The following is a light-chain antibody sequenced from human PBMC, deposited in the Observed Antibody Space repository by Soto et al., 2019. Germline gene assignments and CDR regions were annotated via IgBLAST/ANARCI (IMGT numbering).Light chain of an antibody. Sequence: EIVLTQSPATLSLSPVQRATLSCRASQSICNYLAWYQQKPGQAPRLLMYDASTRATGIPARFSGSGSGTDFTLTIRSLEPEDFAVYHCQQRRHWITFGGGTKVEIK. CDR2: DAS. J-gene: IGKJ4*01. CDR3: QQRRHWIT. V-gene: IGKV3-11*01. CDR1: QSICNY.